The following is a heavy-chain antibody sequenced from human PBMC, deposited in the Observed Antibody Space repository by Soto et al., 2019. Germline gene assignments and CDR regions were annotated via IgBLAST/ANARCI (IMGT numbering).Heavy chain of an antibody. CDR2: ISHSGTT. V-gene: IGHV4-61*08. CDR1: GDSVSSGVYY. CDR3: ARVSFYYDTSGYAVGWFDP. D-gene: IGHD3-22*01. J-gene: IGHJ5*02. Sequence: ESLSLNGSVPGDSVSSGVYYWSWIRQPPGKGLEWIGYISHSGTTKYNPSLKNPVTIAADTSKNQFSLKLSFVTAADTAVYFCARVSFYYDTSGYAVGWFDPWGQGTPVTVSS.